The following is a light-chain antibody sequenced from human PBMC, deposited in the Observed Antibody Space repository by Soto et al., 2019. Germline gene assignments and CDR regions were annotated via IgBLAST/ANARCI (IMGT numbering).Light chain of an antibody. CDR3: KQGNPWLRT. Sequence: EIVLTQSPATLSLSPGERATLSCRASQSVSWYLAWYQQKPGQAPRLLIYDASKRAAGIPARFSGSGSETDFPLTIDSLGSEDFAVYSCKQGNPWLRTFGRGQKVEIK. CDR2: DAS. J-gene: IGKJ2*01. V-gene: IGKV3-11*01. CDR1: QSVSWY.